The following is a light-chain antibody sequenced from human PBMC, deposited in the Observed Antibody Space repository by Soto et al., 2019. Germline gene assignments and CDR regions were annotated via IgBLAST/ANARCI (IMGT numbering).Light chain of an antibody. V-gene: IGLV2-11*01. CDR2: DVT. CDR3: CSYAGSYIYV. Sequence: QSVLTQPRSVSGSPGQSVTISCTGTSSDVGGYNRVSWYQQHPGKAPKLMIYDVTKRPSGVPDRFSGSKSGNTASLTISGLQADDAADYYSCSYAGSYIYVFGTGTKVTVL. CDR1: SSDVGGYNR. J-gene: IGLJ1*01.